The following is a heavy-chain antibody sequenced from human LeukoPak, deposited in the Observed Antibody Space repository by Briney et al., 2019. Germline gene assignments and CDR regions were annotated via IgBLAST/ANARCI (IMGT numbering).Heavy chain of an antibody. D-gene: IGHD6-19*01. CDR1: GFTFSRYA. V-gene: IGHV3-23*01. J-gene: IGHJ4*02. Sequence: GGSLRLSCAASGFTFSRYAMSWVRQAPGKGLEWVSGISASGESTYYADSVKGRFTISRVNSKNTLYLQMNSLRAEDKAVYYCAKERYSSGWSDSFDYWGQGTQVTVSS. CDR2: ISASGEST. CDR3: AKERYSSGWSDSFDY.